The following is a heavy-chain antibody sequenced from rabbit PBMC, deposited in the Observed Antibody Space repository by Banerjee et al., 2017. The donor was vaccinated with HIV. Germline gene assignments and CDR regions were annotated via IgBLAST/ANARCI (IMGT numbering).Heavy chain of an antibody. V-gene: IGHV1S45*01. Sequence: QEQLEESGGGLVQPEGSLTLTCTASGFSFSSGYYMCWVRQAPGKGLEWIACIDTGSRGYTWYASWAKGRFTISKTSSTTVTLQMTSLTAADTATYFCARGLVAGVLDLWGPGTLVTVS. CDR2: IDTGSRGYT. CDR1: GFSFSSGYY. CDR3: ARGLVAGVLDL. J-gene: IGHJ4*01. D-gene: IGHD3-3*01.